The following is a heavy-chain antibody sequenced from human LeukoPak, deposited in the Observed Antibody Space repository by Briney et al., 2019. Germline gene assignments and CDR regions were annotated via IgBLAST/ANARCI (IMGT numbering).Heavy chain of an antibody. CDR2: IIPIFGTA. V-gene: IGHV1-69*13. J-gene: IGHJ4*02. CDR3: ARAGDYCSSTSCYDY. Sequence: ASGKVSCKAFGGTFSSYAISWVRQAPGQGREWMGGIIPIFGTANYAQKFQGRVTITADESTSTAYMELSSLRSEDTAVYYCARAGDYCSSTSCYDYWGQGTLVTVSS. CDR1: GGTFSSYA. D-gene: IGHD2-2*01.